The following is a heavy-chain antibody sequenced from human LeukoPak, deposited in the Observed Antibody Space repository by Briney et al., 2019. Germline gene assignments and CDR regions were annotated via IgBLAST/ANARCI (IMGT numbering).Heavy chain of an antibody. CDR3: ASTQNWGSDDAFDI. D-gene: IGHD7-27*01. V-gene: IGHV1-24*01. CDR2: FDPEDGET. Sequence: ASVKVSCKVSGYTLTELSMHWVRQAPGKGLEWMGGFDPEDGETIYAQKFQGRVTMTEDTSTDTAYMELSSLRSEDTAVYYCASTQNWGSDDAFDIWGRGTMVTVSS. CDR1: GYTLTELS. J-gene: IGHJ3*02.